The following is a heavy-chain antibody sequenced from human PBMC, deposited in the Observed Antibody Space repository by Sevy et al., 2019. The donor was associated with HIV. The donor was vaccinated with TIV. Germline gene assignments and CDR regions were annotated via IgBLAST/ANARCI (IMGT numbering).Heavy chain of an antibody. D-gene: IGHD6-13*01. V-gene: IGHV3-72*01. CDR2: TRNKADSYTT. Sequence: GGYLRLSCAASGFTFSDHYMEWVRQAPGKGLEWVGRTRNKADSYTTEYAASVKGRFTISRDDSKNSLYLQMNSLKTEDTAVYYCATHADIAAAGRVFDYWGQGSLVTVSS. CDR1: GFTFSDHY. J-gene: IGHJ4*02. CDR3: ATHADIAAAGRVFDY.